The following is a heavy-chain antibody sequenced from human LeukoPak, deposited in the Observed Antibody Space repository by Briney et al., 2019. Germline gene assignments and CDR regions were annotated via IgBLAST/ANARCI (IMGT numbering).Heavy chain of an antibody. V-gene: IGHV4-34*01. J-gene: IGHJ4*02. Sequence: RASETLSLTCAVYGGSFSGYYWSWIRQPPGKGLEWIGEINHSGSTNYNPSLKSRVTISVDTSKNQFSLKLSSVTAADTAVYYCARVYYDFWSGYHYYFDYWGQGTLVTVSS. D-gene: IGHD3-3*01. CDR3: ARVYYDFWSGYHYYFDY. CDR1: GGSFSGYY. CDR2: INHSGST.